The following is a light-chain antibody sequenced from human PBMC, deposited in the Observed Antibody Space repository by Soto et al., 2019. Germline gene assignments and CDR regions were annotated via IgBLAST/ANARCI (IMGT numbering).Light chain of an antibody. CDR2: GAS. CDR1: QSVSSSY. CDR3: QQYGSSPPYT. V-gene: IGKV3-20*01. Sequence: EIVLTQSPGTLSLSPGERATLSCRASQSVSSSYLAWYQQKPGQAPRLLIYGASSRATGIPDRFSGSGSGTDFTLTISRLEPGDFAVYYCQQYGSSPPYTFGQGTKVDIK. J-gene: IGKJ2*01.